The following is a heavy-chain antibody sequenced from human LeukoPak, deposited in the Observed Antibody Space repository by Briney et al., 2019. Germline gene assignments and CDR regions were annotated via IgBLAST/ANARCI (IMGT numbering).Heavy chain of an antibody. V-gene: IGHV4-34*01. CDR2: INHSGST. CDR3: ARGVMSRRFDP. J-gene: IGHJ5*02. D-gene: IGHD3-16*01. CDR1: GGSFSGYY. Sequence: PSETLSLTCAVYGGSFSGYYWSWIRQPPGKGLEWIGEINHSGSTNYNPSLKSRVTISVDTSKNQFSLKLSSVTAADTAVYYCARGVMSRRFDPWGQGALVTVSS.